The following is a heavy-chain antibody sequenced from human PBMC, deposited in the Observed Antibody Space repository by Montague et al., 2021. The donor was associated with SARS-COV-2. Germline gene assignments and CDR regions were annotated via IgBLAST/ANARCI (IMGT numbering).Heavy chain of an antibody. D-gene: IGHD2-21*01. CDR3: ARHLAYCAGDSYPDYIDF. Sequence: SETLSLTCSVSGGSLSSGLFYWGWIRQPPGKGLEWIGSIHNGGTTTNNPSLKSRVTLSADSSKNQFSLRLDSMTAADTDVYYCARHLAYCAGDSYPDYIDFWGLGTLVTVSS. CDR2: IHNGGTT. J-gene: IGHJ4*02. CDR1: GGSLSSGLFY. V-gene: IGHV4-39*01.